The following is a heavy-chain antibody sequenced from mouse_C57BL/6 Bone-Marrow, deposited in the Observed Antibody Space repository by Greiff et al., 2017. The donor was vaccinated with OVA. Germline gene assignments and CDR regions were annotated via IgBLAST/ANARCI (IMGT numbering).Heavy chain of an antibody. CDR2: INPSNGGT. CDR3: ARGNYYGSSFWFAY. J-gene: IGHJ3*01. Sequence: QVQLQQPGTELVKPGASVKLSCKASGYTFTSYWMHWVKQRPGQGLEWIGNINPSNGGTNYNAKFKRKATLTVDKSSSTAYMQLISLTSEDSAVYYCARGNYYGSSFWFAYWGQGTLVTVSA. V-gene: IGHV1-53*01. CDR1: GYTFTSYW. D-gene: IGHD1-1*01.